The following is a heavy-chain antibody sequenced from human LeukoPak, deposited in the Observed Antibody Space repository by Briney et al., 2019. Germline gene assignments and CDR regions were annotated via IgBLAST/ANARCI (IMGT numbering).Heavy chain of an antibody. CDR3: AKKDGDF. Sequence: KASETLSLTCSVSRGSIGRYYWSWIRQPPGKGLEWIGYIYYSGSTNYNPSLKSRVTMSVDTSKNQLSLKLTSLTAADTAVYYCAKKDGDFWGQGTLVSVSS. CDR2: IYYSGST. V-gene: IGHV4-59*12. J-gene: IGHJ4*02. CDR1: RGSIGRYY.